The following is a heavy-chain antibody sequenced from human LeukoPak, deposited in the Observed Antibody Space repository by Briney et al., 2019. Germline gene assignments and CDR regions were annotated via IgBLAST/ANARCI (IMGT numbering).Heavy chain of an antibody. CDR1: GFTFSDYY. J-gene: IGHJ4*02. V-gene: IGHV3-11*04. Sequence: GGSLRLSCAASGFTFSDYYMSWIRQAPGKGLEWVSYISSSANTRYYADSVKGRFIISRDNAQSSLFLQMNSLRAGDTAVYYCATSAGIAADFDYWGQGTLVTVSS. CDR2: ISSSANTR. CDR3: ATSAGIAADFDY. D-gene: IGHD6-13*01.